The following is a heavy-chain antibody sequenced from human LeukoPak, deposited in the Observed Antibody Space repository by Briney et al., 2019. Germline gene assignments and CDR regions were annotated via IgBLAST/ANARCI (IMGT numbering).Heavy chain of an antibody. CDR3: AKDLVAGTSVYYYYYYGMDV. V-gene: IGHV3-30-3*01. Sequence: GGSLRLSCAASGFTFSSYAMHWVRQAPGKGLEWVAVISYDGSNKYYADSVKGRFTISRDNSKNTLYLQMNSLRAEDTAVYYCAKDLVAGTSVYYYYYYGMDVWGQGTTVTVSS. CDR2: ISYDGSNK. D-gene: IGHD6-19*01. J-gene: IGHJ6*02. CDR1: GFTFSSYA.